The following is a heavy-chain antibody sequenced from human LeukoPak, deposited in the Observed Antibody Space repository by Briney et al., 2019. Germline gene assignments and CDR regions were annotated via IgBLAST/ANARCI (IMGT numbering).Heavy chain of an antibody. D-gene: IGHD3-22*01. J-gene: IGHJ4*02. CDR1: GGSLSSYY. V-gene: IGHV4-59*12. CDR3: ARDRHYDTSGYKVYYFDY. Sequence: SESLCLTCTASGGSLSSYYRRWIRQPPGKGLEWIGYMYFSGSSNYNPSLKTRVTISVDTSKSQFSLKLSSVTAADTAVDYCARDRHYDTSGYKVYYFDYWGQGTLVTVSS. CDR2: MYFSGSS.